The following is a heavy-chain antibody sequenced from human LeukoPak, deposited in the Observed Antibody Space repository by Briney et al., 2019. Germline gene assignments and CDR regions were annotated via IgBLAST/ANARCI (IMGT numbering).Heavy chain of an antibody. Sequence: PGGSLRLSCAASGFTFSDHAMSWVRQAPGKGLEWVSSISGAGYSTYYADSVKGRFTISRANSRNTVSLQMDSLRAEDTAVYYCARDGCSSTSCYESDDYWGQGTLVTVSS. CDR2: ISGAGYST. J-gene: IGHJ4*02. CDR3: ARDGCSSTSCYESDDY. D-gene: IGHD2-2*01. CDR1: GFTFSDHA. V-gene: IGHV3-23*01.